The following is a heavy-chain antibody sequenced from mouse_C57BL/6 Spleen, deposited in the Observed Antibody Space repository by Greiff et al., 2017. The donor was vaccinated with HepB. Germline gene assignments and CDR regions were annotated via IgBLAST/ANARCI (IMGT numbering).Heavy chain of an antibody. CDR1: GYPFPSYN. J-gene: IGHJ1*03. Sequence: LQQSAAELVRPGASVKMSCKASGYPFPSYNMHWVQQTPRQGLEWIGAIYPGNGDTSYNQKFKGQATLTVDKSSSTADMQRSSLTSEDSAVYDCARGGYYGSSTRYFDVWGTVTTGTVSS. D-gene: IGHD1-1*01. V-gene: IGHV1-12*01. CDR3: ARGGYYGSSTRYFDV. CDR2: IYPGNGDT.